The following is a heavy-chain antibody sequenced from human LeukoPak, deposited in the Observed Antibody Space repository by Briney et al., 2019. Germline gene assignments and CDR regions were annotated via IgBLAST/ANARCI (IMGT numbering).Heavy chain of an antibody. CDR3: ARALGGNPLDY. J-gene: IGHJ4*02. D-gene: IGHD4-23*01. Sequence: AASVKVSCKASGYTFTSYDINWVRQATGQGLEWMGWISAYNGNTNYAQKLQGRVTMTTDTSTSTAYMELRSLRSDDTAVYYCARALGGNPLDYWGQGTLVTVSS. V-gene: IGHV1-18*01. CDR1: GYTFTSYD. CDR2: ISAYNGNT.